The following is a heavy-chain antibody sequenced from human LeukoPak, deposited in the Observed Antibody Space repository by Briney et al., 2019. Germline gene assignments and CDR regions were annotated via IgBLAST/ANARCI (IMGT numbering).Heavy chain of an antibody. J-gene: IGHJ4*02. D-gene: IGHD6-13*01. CDR1: GGSISSGGHY. Sequence: SETLSLTCTVSGGSISSGGHYWSWIRQHPGKGLEWIGYIYYSGSTYYNPSLKSRVTISVDTSKNQFSLKLSSVTAADTAVYYCARESRDSSSWYAARTNYFDYWGQGTLVTVSS. CDR3: ARESRDSSSWYAARTNYFDY. CDR2: IYYSGST. V-gene: IGHV4-31*03.